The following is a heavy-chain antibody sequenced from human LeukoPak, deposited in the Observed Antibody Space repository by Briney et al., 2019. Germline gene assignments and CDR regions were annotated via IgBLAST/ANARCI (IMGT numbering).Heavy chain of an antibody. CDR2: ISYDGSNK. J-gene: IGHJ4*02. CDR3: ARDVRYYDSLL. D-gene: IGHD3-22*01. CDR1: GFTFSSYG. Sequence: GGSLRLSCAASGFTFSSYGMHWVRQAPGKGLEWVAVISYDGSNKYYADSVKGRFTISRDNSKNTLYLQMNSLRAEDTAVYYCARDVRYYDSLLWGRGTLVTVSS. V-gene: IGHV3-30*03.